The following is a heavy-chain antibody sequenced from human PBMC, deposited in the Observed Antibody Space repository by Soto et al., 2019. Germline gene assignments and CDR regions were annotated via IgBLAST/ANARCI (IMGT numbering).Heavy chain of an antibody. CDR2: INPSGGST. J-gene: IGHJ3*02. CDR3: ARDGYCSGGSCLPHAFDI. CDR1: GYTFTSYY. V-gene: IGHV1-46*03. Sequence: GASVKVSCKASGYTFTSYYMHWVRQAPGQGLEWMGIINPSGGSTSYAQKFQGRVTMTRDTSTSTVYMELSSLRSEDTAVYYCARDGYCSGGSCLPHAFDIWGQGTTVTVSS. D-gene: IGHD2-15*01.